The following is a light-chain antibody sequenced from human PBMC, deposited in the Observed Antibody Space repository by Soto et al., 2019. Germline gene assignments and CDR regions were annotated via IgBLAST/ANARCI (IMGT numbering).Light chain of an antibody. CDR1: QSISSD. CDR2: GAS. CDR3: LQDYNYPRT. Sequence: EIVMTQSPATLSVSPGERATLSCRASQSISSDVAWYQQKPGQAPRLLIYGASTTATGIPARFSGSGSGTEFTLTISSLQSEDFATYYCLQDYNYPRTFGQGTKVDIK. V-gene: IGKV3-15*01. J-gene: IGKJ1*01.